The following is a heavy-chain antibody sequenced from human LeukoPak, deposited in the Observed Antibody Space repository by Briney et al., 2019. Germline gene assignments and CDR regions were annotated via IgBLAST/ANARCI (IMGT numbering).Heavy chain of an antibody. V-gene: IGHV3-23*01. Sequence: PGGSLRLSCAASGFTFSSYAMSWVRQAPGKGLEWVSAISGSGGSTYYADSVKGRFTISRDNSKNTLYLQMNSLGAEDTAVYYCAKVNFDWLLSNFDYWGQGTLVTVSS. D-gene: IGHD3-9*01. CDR2: ISGSGGST. CDR1: GFTFSSYA. CDR3: AKVNFDWLLSNFDY. J-gene: IGHJ4*02.